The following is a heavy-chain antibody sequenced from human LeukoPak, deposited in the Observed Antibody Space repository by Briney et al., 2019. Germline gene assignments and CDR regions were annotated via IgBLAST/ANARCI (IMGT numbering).Heavy chain of an antibody. D-gene: IGHD3-10*01. CDR3: ARDILKRRGYYGSGSYWGDY. CDR2: ISAYNGNT. CDR1: GYTFTSYG. V-gene: IGHV1-18*01. Sequence: GASVKVSCKASGYTFTSYGISWVRQAPGQGLEWMGWISAYNGNTNYAQKLQGRVTMTTDTSTSTAYMELRSLRSDDTAVYYCARDILKRRGYYGSGSYWGDYWGQGTLVTVSS. J-gene: IGHJ4*02.